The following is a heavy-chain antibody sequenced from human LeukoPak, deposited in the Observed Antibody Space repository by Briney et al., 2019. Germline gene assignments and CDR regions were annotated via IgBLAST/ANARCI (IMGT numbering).Heavy chain of an antibody. V-gene: IGHV3-30*04. CDR2: ISYDGSNK. CDR3: ARDVLYTVPTNFDY. J-gene: IGHJ4*02. Sequence: GRSLRLSCAASGFTFSSYAMHWVRQAPGKGLEWVAVISYDGSNKYYADSVKGRFTISRDNAKNSLYLQMNSLRAEDTAVYYCARDVLYTVPTNFDYWGQGTLVTVSS. CDR1: GFTFSSYA. D-gene: IGHD4-17*01.